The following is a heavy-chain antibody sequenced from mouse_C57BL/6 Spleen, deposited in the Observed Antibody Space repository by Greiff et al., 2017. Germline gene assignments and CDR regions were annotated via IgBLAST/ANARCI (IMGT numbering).Heavy chain of an antibody. J-gene: IGHJ2*01. CDR3: ARRTGSSYFDA. CDR2: IDPSDSYT. V-gene: IGHV1-50*01. D-gene: IGHD1-1*01. CDR1: GYTFTSYW. Sequence: QVQLQQPGAELVKPGASVKLSCKASGYTFTSYWMQWVKQRPGQGLEWIGEIDPSDSYTNSNQKFKGKATLTVATSSSTAYMQLSSLTSEDSAVYYCARRTGSSYFDAWGKGTTLTVSS.